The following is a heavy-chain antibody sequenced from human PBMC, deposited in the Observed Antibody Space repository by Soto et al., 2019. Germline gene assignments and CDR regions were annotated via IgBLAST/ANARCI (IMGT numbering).Heavy chain of an antibody. Sequence: QVQLQQWGAGLLKTSETLSLTCAVYGGTLNGYYWRWIRQPPGKGLEWIGEIDQSRGTNYNPSLKSRVSISLNTSNNHFSRKLRSVAAADSAVYYCAGGTLTATTATDYWGQGSLVTVSS. CDR3: AGGTLTATTATDY. CDR2: IDQSRGT. J-gene: IGHJ4*02. V-gene: IGHV4-34*01. CDR1: GGTLNGYY. D-gene: IGHD1-1*01.